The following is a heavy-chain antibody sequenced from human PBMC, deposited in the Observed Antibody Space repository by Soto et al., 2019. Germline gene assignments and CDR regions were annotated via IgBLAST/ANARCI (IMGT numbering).Heavy chain of an antibody. CDR3: ARDNGLAASFAP. CDR2: ISIGSPTI. V-gene: IGHV3-48*02. CDR1: GFTFSSYS. D-gene: IGHD3-9*01. J-gene: IGHJ5*02. Sequence: GGSLRLSCAASGFTFSSYSMNWVRQDPGKGLEWVSYISIGSPTIFYAEYVKGRFTISRDNAKNSLYLHMNSLRDEETAVYYCARDNGLAASFAPWRQGALLTVSS.